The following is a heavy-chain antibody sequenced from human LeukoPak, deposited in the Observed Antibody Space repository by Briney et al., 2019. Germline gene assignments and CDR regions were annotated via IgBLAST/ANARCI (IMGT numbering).Heavy chain of an antibody. D-gene: IGHD3-10*01. J-gene: IGHJ3*02. Sequence: SETLSLTCAVYGGSFSDSYWSWIRQPPGGGLEWLGEINHSGSTNYNPSLKSRVTISGDTSKNQFSLKVNSVTAADTAVYYCARHYGPEERAFDIWGQGTTVTVSS. CDR2: INHSGST. CDR3: ARHYGPEERAFDI. CDR1: GGSFSDSY. V-gene: IGHV4-34*01.